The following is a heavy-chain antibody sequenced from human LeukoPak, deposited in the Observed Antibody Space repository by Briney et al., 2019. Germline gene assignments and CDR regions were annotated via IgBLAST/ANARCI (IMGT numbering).Heavy chain of an antibody. Sequence: GASVKVSCKASGGTFSSYAISWVRQAPGQGLEWMGGIIPIFGTANYAQKFQGRVTTTADKSTSTAYMELSSLRSEDTAVYYCARAKQQPYPSFDYWGQGTLVTVSS. D-gene: IGHD6-13*01. CDR3: ARAKQQPYPSFDY. J-gene: IGHJ4*02. V-gene: IGHV1-69*06. CDR1: GGTFSSYA. CDR2: IIPIFGTA.